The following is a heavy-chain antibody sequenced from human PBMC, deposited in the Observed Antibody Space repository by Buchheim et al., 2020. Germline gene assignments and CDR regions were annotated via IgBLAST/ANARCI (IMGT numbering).Heavy chain of an antibody. V-gene: IGHV4-34*01. Sequence: QVQLQQWGAGLLKPSETLSLTCAVYGGSFSGYYWSWIRQPPGKGLEWIGEINHSGSTNYNPSLKGRVTISVDTSKNQFSLKLSSVTAADTAVYYCARGRGGLFYYDSSGYYYWGQGTL. CDR3: ARGRGGLFYYDSSGYYY. CDR1: GGSFSGYY. J-gene: IGHJ4*02. CDR2: INHSGST. D-gene: IGHD3-22*01.